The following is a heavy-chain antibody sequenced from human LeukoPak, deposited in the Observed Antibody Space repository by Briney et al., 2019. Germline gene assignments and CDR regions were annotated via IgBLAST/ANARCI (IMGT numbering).Heavy chain of an antibody. CDR1: GGTFSSYA. CDR3: ARGDSSGAYGMDV. CDR2: IIPILGIA. D-gene: IGHD3-22*01. J-gene: IGHJ6*02. Sequence: SVKVSCKASGGTFSSYAISWVRQAPGQGLEWMGRIIPILGIANYAQKFQGRVTITADKSTSTAYMELSSLRSEDTAVYYCARGDSSGAYGMDVWGQGTTVTVSS. V-gene: IGHV1-69*04.